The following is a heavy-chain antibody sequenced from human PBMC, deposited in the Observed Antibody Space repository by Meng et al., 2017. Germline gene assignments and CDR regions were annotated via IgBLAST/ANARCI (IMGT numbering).Heavy chain of an antibody. V-gene: IGHV7-4-1*02. CDR2: INTNTGNT. CDR3: ARDPHYYDSSGQDY. D-gene: IGHD3-22*01. J-gene: IGHJ4*02. CDR1: GYTFTSYA. Sequence: ASVKVSCKASGYTFTSYAMNWVRQAPGQGLEWMGWINTNTGNTTYAQGFTGRFVFSLDTSVSTAYLQMSSLKAEDTAVYYRARDPHYYDSSGQDYWGQGTLVTVSS.